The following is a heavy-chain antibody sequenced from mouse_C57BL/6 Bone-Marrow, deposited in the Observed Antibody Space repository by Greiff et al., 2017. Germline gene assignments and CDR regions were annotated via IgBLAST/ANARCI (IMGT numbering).Heavy chain of an antibody. Sequence: EVKLMESEGGLVQPGSSMKLSCTASGFTFSDYYMAWVRQVPEKGLEWVANINYDGSSTYYLDSLKSRFIISGDNAKNILYLQMSSLKSEDTATYYCARGAYYSNPYYAMDYWGQGASVTVSS. CDR2: INYDGSST. V-gene: IGHV5-16*01. CDR1: GFTFSDYY. J-gene: IGHJ4*01. D-gene: IGHD2-5*01. CDR3: ARGAYYSNPYYAMDY.